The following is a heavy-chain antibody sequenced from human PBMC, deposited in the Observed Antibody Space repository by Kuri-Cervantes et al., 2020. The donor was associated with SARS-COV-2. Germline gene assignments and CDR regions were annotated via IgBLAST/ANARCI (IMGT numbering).Heavy chain of an antibody. CDR1: GFIFSDYY. J-gene: IGHJ4*02. Sequence: GGSLRLSCAASGFIFSDYYMTWIRQAPGKGLEWVSNIGPSGTTKYYADSVKGRFTISRDNAKNSLYLQMSSLRAEDTAVYFCARGAAAIVRTFDYWGQGTLVTVSS. CDR3: ARGAAAIVRTFDY. CDR2: IGPSGTTK. V-gene: IGHV3-11*04. D-gene: IGHD5-18*01.